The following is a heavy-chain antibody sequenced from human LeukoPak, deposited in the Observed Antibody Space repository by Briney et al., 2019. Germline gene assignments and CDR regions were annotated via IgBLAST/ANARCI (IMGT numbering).Heavy chain of an antibody. Sequence: GGSLRLSCAASGFTVSSNYMSWVRQAPGKGLEWVSVIYSGGSTYYADSVKGRFTLSRDNSKNTLYLQMNSLRAEDTAVYYCARGPHYYDSSGYYDYWGQGTLVTVSS. J-gene: IGHJ4*02. V-gene: IGHV3-53*01. CDR3: ARGPHYYDSSGYYDY. CDR1: GFTVSSNY. D-gene: IGHD3-22*01. CDR2: IYSGGST.